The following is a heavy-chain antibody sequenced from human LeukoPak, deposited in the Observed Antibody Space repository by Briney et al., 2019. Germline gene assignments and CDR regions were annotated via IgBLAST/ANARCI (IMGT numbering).Heavy chain of an antibody. V-gene: IGHV3-33*01. CDR1: GFTFSSYG. Sequence: GGSLRLSCAASGFTFSSYGMHWVRQAPGKGLEWVAVIWYDGSNKYYADSVKGRFTISRDNSKNTLYLQMNSLRVEDTAVYYCAREVLVRGVHYYGMDVWGQGTTVTVSS. CDR2: IWYDGSNK. D-gene: IGHD3-10*01. J-gene: IGHJ6*02. CDR3: AREVLVRGVHYYGMDV.